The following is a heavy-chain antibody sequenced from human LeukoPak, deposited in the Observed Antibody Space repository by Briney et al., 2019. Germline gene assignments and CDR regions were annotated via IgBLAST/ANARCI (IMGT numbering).Heavy chain of an antibody. J-gene: IGHJ3*02. CDR3: AKEYYDFWSGPHAFDI. CDR1: GFTFSSYA. V-gene: IGHV3-23*01. D-gene: IGHD3-3*01. Sequence: GGSLRLSCAASGFTFSSYAMSWVRQAPGKGLEWVSAISGSGGSTYYADSVKGRFTISRDNSKNTLCLQMNSLRAEDTAVYYCAKEYYDFWSGPHAFDIWGQGTMVTVSS. CDR2: ISGSGGST.